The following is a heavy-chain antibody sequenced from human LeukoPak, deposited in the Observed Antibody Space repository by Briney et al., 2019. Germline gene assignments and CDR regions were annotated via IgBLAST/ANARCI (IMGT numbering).Heavy chain of an antibody. Sequence: PGGSLRLSCAASGFTFSSYVMSWVRQTPGKGLEWVSAISGSGSSAYYGDSVKDRFTISRDNSKNTLYLQMNSLRAEDTAIYYCASGIRGYYYYGMDVWGQGTTVTVSS. J-gene: IGHJ6*02. CDR2: ISGSGSSA. V-gene: IGHV3-23*01. CDR3: ASGIRGYYYYGMDV. D-gene: IGHD2-21*01. CDR1: GFTFSSYV.